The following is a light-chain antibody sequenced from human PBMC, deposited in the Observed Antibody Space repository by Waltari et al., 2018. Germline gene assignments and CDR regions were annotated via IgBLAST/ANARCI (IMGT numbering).Light chain of an antibody. Sequence: DIQMTQSPSSLSASVGDRVTITCRASQSISSYLNWYQQKPGKAPKLLIYAASSLRSGVPSRFSGSGSGTDFTLTISSLQPEDFATYYCQQSYCTPWTFGQGTKVEIK. J-gene: IGKJ1*01. CDR3: QQSYCTPWT. CDR1: QSISSY. CDR2: AAS. V-gene: IGKV1-39*01.